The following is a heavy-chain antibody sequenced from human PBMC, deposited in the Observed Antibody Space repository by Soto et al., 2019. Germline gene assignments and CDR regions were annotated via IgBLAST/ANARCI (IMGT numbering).Heavy chain of an antibody. V-gene: IGHV3-9*01. D-gene: IGHD1-26*01. CDR3: AKDIFPIVGVTTYFDY. Sequence: EVQLLEPGGGLVKLAGSLRPSCPASGFPFDVYALHWVRQAPGKALGWVSGISGNRGSIGYGASVKGRFTISRDNAKNSLYLQMNSLRAEDTALYYCAKDIFPIVGVTTYFDYWGQGTLVTVSS. J-gene: IGHJ4*02. CDR2: ISGNRGSI. CDR1: GFPFDVYA.